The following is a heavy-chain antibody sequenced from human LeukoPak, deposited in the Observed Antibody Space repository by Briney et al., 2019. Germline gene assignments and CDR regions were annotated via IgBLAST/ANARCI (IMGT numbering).Heavy chain of an antibody. V-gene: IGHV1-2*04. CDR2: INPNGGAT. D-gene: IGHD1-20*01. CDR3: ARGGITGTTRGPTRLNDAFDI. J-gene: IGHJ3*02. Sequence: ASVKVSCKASGYTFTGYYMHWVRQAPGQGLEWMGWINPNGGATNYAQKFQGWVTMTRDTSISTAYMELSRLRSDDTAVYYCARGGITGTTRGPTRLNDAFDIWGQGTMVTVSS. CDR1: GYTFTGYY.